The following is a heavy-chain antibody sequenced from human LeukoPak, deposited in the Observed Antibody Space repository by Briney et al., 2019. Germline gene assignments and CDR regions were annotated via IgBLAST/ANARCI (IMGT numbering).Heavy chain of an antibody. CDR2: FDPEDGET. CDR1: GYTLTELS. Sequence: ASVKVSCKVSGYTLTELSMHWVRQAPGKGLEWMGGFDPEDGETTYAQKFQGRVTMTEDTSTDTAYMELSSLRSEDTAVYYCATVTDYYGSGSFDYWGQGTLVTVSS. CDR3: ATVTDYYGSGSFDY. J-gene: IGHJ4*02. D-gene: IGHD3-10*01. V-gene: IGHV1-24*01.